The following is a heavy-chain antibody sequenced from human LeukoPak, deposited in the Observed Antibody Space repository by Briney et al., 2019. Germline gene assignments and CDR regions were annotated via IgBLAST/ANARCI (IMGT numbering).Heavy chain of an antibody. Sequence: GGSLTLTCAASGFTFSSYALSWVRQAPGKGLEWVSAISGSGGSTYYADSVKGRFTISRDNSKNTLYLQMNSLRAEDTAVYYCAKTVFVAGYYFDYWGQGTLVTVSS. CDR3: AKTVFVAGYYFDY. J-gene: IGHJ4*02. CDR1: GFTFSSYA. CDR2: ISGSGGST. V-gene: IGHV3-23*01. D-gene: IGHD6-19*01.